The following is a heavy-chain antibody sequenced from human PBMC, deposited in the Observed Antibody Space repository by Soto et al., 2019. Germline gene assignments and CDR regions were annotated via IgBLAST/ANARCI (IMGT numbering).Heavy chain of an antibody. D-gene: IGHD6-19*01. CDR3: ARVRQWLAFDY. CDR1: GFTFSSYA. Sequence: QVQLVESGGGVVQPGRSLRLSCAASGFTFSSYAMHWVRQAPGKGLEWVAVISYDGSNKYYADSVKGRFTISRDNCKNTLYLQMNSLRAEDTAVYYCARVRQWLAFDYWGQGTLVTVSS. V-gene: IGHV3-30-3*01. CDR2: ISYDGSNK. J-gene: IGHJ4*02.